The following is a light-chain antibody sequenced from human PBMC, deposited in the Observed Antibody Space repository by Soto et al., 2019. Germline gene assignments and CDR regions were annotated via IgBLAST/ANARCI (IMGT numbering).Light chain of an antibody. CDR1: QSISSY. Sequence: DIQMTQSPSSLSASVGDRVTITCRASQSISSYLNWYQQKPGKAPKLLIYAASSLQSGVPSRFSGSGSGTDFTLTISSLQPEDFATYYCQQSYSFGPVTKVDIK. CDR2: AAS. J-gene: IGKJ3*01. CDR3: QQSYS. V-gene: IGKV1-39*01.